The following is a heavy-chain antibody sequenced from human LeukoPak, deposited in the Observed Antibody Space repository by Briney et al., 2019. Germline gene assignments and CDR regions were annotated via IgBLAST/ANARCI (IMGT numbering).Heavy chain of an antibody. CDR1: GYTFTSYG. J-gene: IGHJ4*02. Sequence: GASVKVSCKASGYTFTSYGISWVRQAPGQGLEWMGWISAYNGNTDYAQKLQGRVTMTTDTSTSTAYMELRSLRSDDTAVYYCARRDCSGGSCYSIEWGQGTLVTVSS. CDR3: ARRDCSGGSCYSIE. D-gene: IGHD2-15*01. CDR2: ISAYNGNT. V-gene: IGHV1-18*01.